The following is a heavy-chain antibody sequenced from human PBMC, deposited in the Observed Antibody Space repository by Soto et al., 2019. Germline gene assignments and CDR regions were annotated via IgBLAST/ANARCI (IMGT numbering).Heavy chain of an antibody. V-gene: IGHV1-69*13. CDR1: GGTFSSYA. CDR2: IIPIFGTA. Sequence: SVKVSCKASGGTFSSYAIIWVRQAPGQGLEWMGGIIPIFGTANYAQKFQGRVTITADESTSTAYMELSSLRSEDTAVYYCARAVGAMVRLGPLGIRGQGSMIIVSS. J-gene: IGHJ3*02. CDR3: ARAVGAMVRLGPLGI. D-gene: IGHD5-18*01.